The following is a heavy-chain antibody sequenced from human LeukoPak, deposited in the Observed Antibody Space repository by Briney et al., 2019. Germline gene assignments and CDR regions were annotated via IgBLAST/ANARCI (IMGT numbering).Heavy chain of an antibody. Sequence: SETLSLTCTVSGGSISSYYWSWIRQPPGKGLEWIGYIYYSGSTNYNPSLKSRVTISVDTSKNQFSLKLSSVTAADTAVYYCARLDSSSWGYYGMDVWGQGTTVTVSS. CDR1: GGSISSYY. D-gene: IGHD6-13*01. CDR2: IYYSGST. J-gene: IGHJ6*02. V-gene: IGHV4-59*08. CDR3: ARLDSSSWGYYGMDV.